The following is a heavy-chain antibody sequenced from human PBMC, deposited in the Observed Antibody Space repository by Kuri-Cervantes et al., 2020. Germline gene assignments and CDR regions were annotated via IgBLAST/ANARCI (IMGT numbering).Heavy chain of an antibody. CDR3: AKDLWSLREIVATNLFDY. CDR1: GFTFSSYA. CDR2: ISSSGSTI. J-gene: IGHJ4*02. V-gene: IGHV3-48*02. D-gene: IGHD5-12*01. Sequence: GESLKISCAASGFTFSSYAMSWIRQAPGKGLEWVSYISSSGSTIYYADSVKGRFTISRDNAKNSLYLQMNSLRDEDTAVYYCAKDLWSLREIVATNLFDYWGQGTLVTVSS.